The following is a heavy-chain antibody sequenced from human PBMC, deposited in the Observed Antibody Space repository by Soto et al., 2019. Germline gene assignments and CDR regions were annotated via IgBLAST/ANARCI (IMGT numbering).Heavy chain of an antibody. CDR3: ARDRPHAWLDP. J-gene: IGHJ5*02. Sequence: QVQLVQSGADVKEPGASVKVSCKASGYTFSDHYVQWVRQAPGQGLEWVAMINPADGTTRYAQMFQGRVTLTRDTSTNPVYMEMSSLRSEDTAFYYCARDRPHAWLDPWGKGTLVTVS. CDR2: INPADGTT. CDR1: GYTFSDHY. V-gene: IGHV1-46*01.